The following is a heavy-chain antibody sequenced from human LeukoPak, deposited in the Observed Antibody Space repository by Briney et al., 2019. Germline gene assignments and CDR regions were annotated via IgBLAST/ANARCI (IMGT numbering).Heavy chain of an antibody. D-gene: IGHD5-12*01. CDR1: GFIFRDLA. Sequence: GGSLRLSCTASGFIFRDLAMSWFRQAPGKGLEWVGFIRTRTYSETTEHAASVKGRFTISRDDSNDIAYLQMNSLKTEDTAVYYCSRNSGTLTGWPFDVWGQGKMVTVSS. CDR3: SRNSGTLTGWPFDV. J-gene: IGHJ3*01. CDR2: IRTRTYSETT. V-gene: IGHV3-49*03.